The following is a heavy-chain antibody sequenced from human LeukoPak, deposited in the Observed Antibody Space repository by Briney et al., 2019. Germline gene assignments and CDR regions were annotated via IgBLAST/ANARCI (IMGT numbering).Heavy chain of an antibody. V-gene: IGHV4-59*01. CDR1: GGSISSYC. CDR2: IYYSGST. J-gene: IGHJ4*02. D-gene: IGHD6-19*01. Sequence: PSETLSLTCTVSGGSISSYCWSWIRQPPEKGLEWIGYIYYSGSTNYNPPLKSRVTISVDTSMNQFSLKLSSVTAADTAVYYCARSTSGYFDYWGQGTLVTVSS. CDR3: ARSTSGYFDY.